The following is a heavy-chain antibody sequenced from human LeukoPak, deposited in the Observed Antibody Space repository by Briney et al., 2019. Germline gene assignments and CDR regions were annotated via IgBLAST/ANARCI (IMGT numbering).Heavy chain of an antibody. CDR3: ARHEGGMDV. CDR1: GSPFTSNW. J-gene: IGHJ6*02. V-gene: IGHV5-51*01. Sequence: GESLKISCKVSGSPFTSNWVAWWRRMPGKGREWMGSIYPGDSDTRNSPSFQGQVTISADKSISTAYLQWSSLKASDSAMYYCARHEGGMDVWGQGTTVTVSS. CDR2: IYPGDSDT.